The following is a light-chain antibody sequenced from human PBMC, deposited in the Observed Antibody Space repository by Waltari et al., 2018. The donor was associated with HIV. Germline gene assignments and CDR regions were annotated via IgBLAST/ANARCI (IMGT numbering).Light chain of an antibody. Sequence: IVLTQSPADLSVCPGQRATLSCRTSPSVGRSLAWYQQKPGQRPRLIVYGASTRATGVPARFSGDGSGTSFTLTISSLKPEDFAVYYCQYYNTWPPMYTFGQGTKLEI. CDR2: GAS. V-gene: IGKV3-15*01. J-gene: IGKJ2*01. CDR1: PSVGRS. CDR3: QYYNTWPPMYT.